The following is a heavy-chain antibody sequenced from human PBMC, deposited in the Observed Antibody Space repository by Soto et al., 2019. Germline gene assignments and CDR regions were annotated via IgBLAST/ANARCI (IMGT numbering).Heavy chain of an antibody. CDR1: GYTFTSYG. D-gene: IGHD3-22*01. V-gene: IGHV1-18*01. J-gene: IGHJ3*02. Sequence: ASVKVSCKASGYTFTSYGISWVQQAPGQGLEWMGWISAYNGNTNYAQKLQGRVTMTTDTSTSTAYMELRSLRSDDTAVYYCAREAYYYDSSGYVKDAFDIWGQGTMVTVSS. CDR3: AREAYYYDSSGYVKDAFDI. CDR2: ISAYNGNT.